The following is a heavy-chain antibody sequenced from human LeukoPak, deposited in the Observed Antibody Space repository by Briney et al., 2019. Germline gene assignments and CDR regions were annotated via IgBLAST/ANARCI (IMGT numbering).Heavy chain of an antibody. CDR2: INPNSGGT. V-gene: IGHV1-2*06. D-gene: IGHD2-2*02. CDR1: GYTFTSYY. Sequence: GASVKVSCKASGYTFTSYYMHWVRQAPGQGLEWMGRINPNSGGTNYAQKFQGRVTMTRDTSISTAYMELSRLRSDDTAVYYCARGSIVVIPAAVLYDAFDIWGQGTMVTVSS. J-gene: IGHJ3*02. CDR3: ARGSIVVIPAAVLYDAFDI.